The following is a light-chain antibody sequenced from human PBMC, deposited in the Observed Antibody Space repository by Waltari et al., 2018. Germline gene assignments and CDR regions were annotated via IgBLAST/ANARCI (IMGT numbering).Light chain of an antibody. V-gene: IGKV3-20*01. CDR1: QSVGNNF. Sequence: DIVLTQSPCTLSLSPGARATLSCRASQSVGNNFLAWYQQKAGQAPRVLIFGASSRATGIPDRFSGSVSGTDFTLTISRLEPEDFAVYYCQQYATSTRSFGQGTKLEIK. J-gene: IGKJ2*01. CDR2: GAS. CDR3: QQYATSTRS.